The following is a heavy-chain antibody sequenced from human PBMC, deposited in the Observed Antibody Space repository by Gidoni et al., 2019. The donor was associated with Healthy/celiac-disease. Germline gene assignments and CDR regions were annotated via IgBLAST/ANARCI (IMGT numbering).Heavy chain of an antibody. Sequence: QVQLVESGGGVVQPGRSLRLSCAASGFTFSSYAMHWVRQAPGKGLEWVAVISYDGSNKYYADSVKGRFTISRDNSKNTLYLQMNSLRAEDTAVYYCSGELLLLDYWGQGTLVTVSS. CDR3: SGELLLLDY. V-gene: IGHV3-30-3*01. CDR1: GFTFSSYA. CDR2: ISYDGSNK. D-gene: IGHD3-10*01. J-gene: IGHJ4*02.